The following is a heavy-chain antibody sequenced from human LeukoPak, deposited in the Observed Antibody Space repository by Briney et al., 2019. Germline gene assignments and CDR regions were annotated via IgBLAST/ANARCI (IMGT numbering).Heavy chain of an antibody. Sequence: PGGSLRLSCAASGFTFSSYWMSWFRQAPGKGLEWVANIKQDGSEKYYVDSVKGRFTISRDNAKNSLYLQMNSLRAEDTAVYYCARGNRGYGSGSYLVYWGQGTLVTVSS. CDR2: IKQDGSEK. CDR1: GFTFSSYW. D-gene: IGHD3-10*01. CDR3: ARGNRGYGSGSYLVY. J-gene: IGHJ4*02. V-gene: IGHV3-7*01.